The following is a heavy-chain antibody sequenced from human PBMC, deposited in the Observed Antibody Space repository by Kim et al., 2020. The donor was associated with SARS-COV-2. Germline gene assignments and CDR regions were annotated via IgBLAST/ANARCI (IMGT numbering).Heavy chain of an antibody. CDR3: ARDYYGSGSYYNWFDP. D-gene: IGHD3-10*01. CDR1: GGSFSGYY. V-gene: IGHV4-34*01. CDR2: INHSGST. Sequence: SETLSLTCAVYGGSFSGYYWSWIRQPPGKGLEWIGEINHSGSTNYNPSLKSRVTISVDTSKNQFSLKLSSVTAADTAVYYCARDYYGSGSYYNWFDPWGQGTLVTVAA. J-gene: IGHJ5*02.